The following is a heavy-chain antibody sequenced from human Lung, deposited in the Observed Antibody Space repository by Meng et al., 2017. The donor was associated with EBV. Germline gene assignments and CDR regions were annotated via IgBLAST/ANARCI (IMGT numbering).Heavy chain of an antibody. D-gene: IGHD6-19*01. V-gene: IGHV4-4*02. CDR2: IYHSGST. Sequence: QVQLQEAGPRLVKHLGSTPPNCAVPGASISSRNWWSLGSQPPGKGLEWIGEIYHSGSTNYNPSLKSRVTISVDKSKNQFSLNLSSVTAADTAVYYCARVGQWLPIDYWGQGTLVTVSS. CDR1: GASISSRNW. J-gene: IGHJ4*02. CDR3: ARVGQWLPIDY.